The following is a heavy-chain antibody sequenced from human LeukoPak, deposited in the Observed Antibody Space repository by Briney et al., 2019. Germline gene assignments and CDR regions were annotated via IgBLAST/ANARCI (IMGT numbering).Heavy chain of an antibody. CDR1: GYSFASYW. D-gene: IGHD3-16*01. J-gene: IGHJ6*02. CDR3: ARRGGDGMDV. Sequence: GESLKISCKDSGYSFASYWFGWVRHMPGKGLEWIGIIYPGDSDTRYSPSFEGQVTISADKSTSTAFLQWSSLRASDTAMYYCARRGGDGMDVWGQGTTVTVSS. V-gene: IGHV5-51*01. CDR2: IYPGDSDT.